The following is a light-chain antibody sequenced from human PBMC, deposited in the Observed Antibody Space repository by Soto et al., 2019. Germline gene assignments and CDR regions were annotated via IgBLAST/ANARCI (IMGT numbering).Light chain of an antibody. CDR3: QQRSSWPRT. J-gene: IGKJ1*01. Sequence: EVVLTQSPATLSLSPRERATLSCRASQSVNSYLAWYQQKPGQAPRLLIYDASNRATGIPARFSGSGSGTDFTLTISSLEPEDFVVYYCQQRSSWPRTFGQGTKVDI. V-gene: IGKV3-11*01. CDR2: DAS. CDR1: QSVNSY.